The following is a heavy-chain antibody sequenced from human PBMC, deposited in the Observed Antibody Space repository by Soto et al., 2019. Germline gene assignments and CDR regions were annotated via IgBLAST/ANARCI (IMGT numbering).Heavy chain of an antibody. J-gene: IGHJ4*02. CDR3: AKDPHIVVVPDSTRYRRREFDY. CDR2: ISGSGGST. Sequence: GRSLRLSCAASGFTFSSYAMSWVRQAPGKGLEWVSAISGSGGSTYYADSVKGRFTISRDNSKNTLYLQMNSLRAEDTAVYYCAKDPHIVVVPDSTRYRRREFDYWSQGPLVLVS. V-gene: IGHV3-23*01. D-gene: IGHD2-2*01. CDR1: GFTFSSYA.